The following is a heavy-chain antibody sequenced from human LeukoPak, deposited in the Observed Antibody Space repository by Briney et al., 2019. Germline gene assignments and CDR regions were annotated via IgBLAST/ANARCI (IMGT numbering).Heavy chain of an antibody. CDR2: ISAYNGNT. CDR3: ARDKNRGGYDYPPLV. CDR1: GYTFTSYG. D-gene: IGHD5-12*01. J-gene: IGHJ4*02. Sequence: GASVKVSCKASGYTFTSYGISWARQAPGQGLEWMGWISAYNGNTNYAQKLQGRVTMTTDTSTSTAYMELRSLRSDDTAVYYCARDKNRGGYDYPPLVWGQGTLVTVSS. V-gene: IGHV1-18*01.